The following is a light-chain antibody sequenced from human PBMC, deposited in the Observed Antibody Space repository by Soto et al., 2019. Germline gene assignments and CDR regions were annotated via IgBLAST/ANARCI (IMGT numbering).Light chain of an antibody. CDR3: HQYHRSPWT. CDR2: GAS. V-gene: IGKV3-20*01. Sequence: EIVLTQSPGTLSLSPGERATLSCRASQSVSSSYLAWYQQRPGQAPRLLIYGASSRATGIPDRFSGSGSGADFTLTISRLEPEDFAVYYCHQYHRSPWTFGQGTKVDIK. J-gene: IGKJ1*01. CDR1: QSVSSSY.